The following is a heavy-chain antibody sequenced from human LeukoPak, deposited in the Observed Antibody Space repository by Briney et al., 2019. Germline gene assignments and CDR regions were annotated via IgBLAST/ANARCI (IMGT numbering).Heavy chain of an antibody. D-gene: IGHD3-3*01. CDR1: GFTFSSHW. CDR3: ARRGITISGVLVYHYSGLDV. CDR2: IKDDGSEK. V-gene: IGHV3-7*02. J-gene: IGHJ6*02. Sequence: PGGSLRLSCAGSGFTFSSHWMNWVRQAPGKGLEWVASIKDDGSEKRFLDSVNGRFAISRDNAKNSLYLQMSSLRAEDTAVYYCARRGITISGVLVYHYSGLDVWGQGTTVTVSS.